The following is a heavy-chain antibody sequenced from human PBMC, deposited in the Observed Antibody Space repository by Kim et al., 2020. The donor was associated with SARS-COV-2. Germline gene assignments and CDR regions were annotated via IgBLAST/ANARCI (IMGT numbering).Heavy chain of an antibody. CDR2: MNPNSGNT. CDR1: GYTFTSYD. V-gene: IGHV1-8*01. J-gene: IGHJ6*03. D-gene: IGHD2-21*01. Sequence: ASVKDSCKASGYTFTSYDINWVRQATGQGLEWMGWMNPNSGNTGYAQKFQGRVTMTRNTSINTAYMELSSLRAEDTAVYYCARGHLKSIVVVIAPRPYYYYMDVWGKGTTVTVSS. CDR3: ARGHLKSIVVVIAPRPYYYYMDV.